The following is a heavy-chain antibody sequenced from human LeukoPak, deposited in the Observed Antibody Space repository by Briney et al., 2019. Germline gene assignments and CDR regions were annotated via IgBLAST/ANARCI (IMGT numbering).Heavy chain of an antibody. CDR1: GYSFTTDW. Sequence: GESLKISCKAYGYSFTTDWIGWVRQMPGKGQEWMGVISPAESDTRYSPSFQGQVTISADKSISTAYLQWSSLEASDTAMYYCARVPSQGGDYNLDHWGQGTLVTVSS. D-gene: IGHD2-21*02. V-gene: IGHV5-51*01. CDR3: ARVPSQGGDYNLDH. J-gene: IGHJ4*02. CDR2: ISPAESDT.